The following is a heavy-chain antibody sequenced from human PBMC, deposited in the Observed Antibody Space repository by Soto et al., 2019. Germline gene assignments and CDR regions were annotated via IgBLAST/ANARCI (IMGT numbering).Heavy chain of an antibody. CDR2: IKSKTDGGTT. V-gene: IGHV3-15*07. Sequence: EVQLVESGGGLVKPGGSLRLSCAASGFTFSNAWMNWVRQAPGKGLEWVGRIKSKTDGGTTDYAAPVKGRFTISRDDSKNTLYLEMNSLKTEDTAVYYCTTDLRYSGSPGDYWGQGTLVTVSS. D-gene: IGHD1-26*01. CDR3: TTDLRYSGSPGDY. J-gene: IGHJ4*02. CDR1: GFTFSNAW.